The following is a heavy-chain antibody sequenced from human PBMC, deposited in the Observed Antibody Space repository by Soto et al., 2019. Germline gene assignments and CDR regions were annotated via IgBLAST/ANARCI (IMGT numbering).Heavy chain of an antibody. Sequence: PGGSLRLSCAASGFTFSSYGMHWVRQAPGKGLEWVAVISYDGSNKYYADSVKGRFTISRDNSKNTLYLQMNSLRAEDTAVYYCAKEYGDYMFELCFDPWGQGTLVTVS. D-gene: IGHD4-17*01. V-gene: IGHV3-30*18. CDR2: ISYDGSNK. CDR1: GFTFSSYG. J-gene: IGHJ5*02. CDR3: AKEYGDYMFELCFDP.